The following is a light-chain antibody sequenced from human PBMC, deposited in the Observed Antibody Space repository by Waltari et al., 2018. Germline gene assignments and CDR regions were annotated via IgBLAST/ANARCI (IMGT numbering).Light chain of an antibody. Sequence: QTVVPQEPPLTVSPGGAVPPTCSSSAGPITSGNYPNWIQPKPGQVPRSLIHSTTNRHSWTPARFSGSLLGGKAALTLSGVQPEDEAEYYCLLYDGSDQVFGGGTKLTVL. CDR1: AGPITSGNY. J-gene: IGLJ3*02. CDR3: LLYDGSDQV. CDR2: STT. V-gene: IGLV7-43*01.